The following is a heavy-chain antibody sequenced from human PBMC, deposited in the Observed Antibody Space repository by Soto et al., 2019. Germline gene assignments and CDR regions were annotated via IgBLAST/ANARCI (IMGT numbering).Heavy chain of an antibody. D-gene: IGHD3-22*01. V-gene: IGHV3-48*03. CDR1: GLTFSSYE. J-gene: IGHJ1*01. Sequence: LRLSCAASGLTFSSYEMNWVRQAPGKGLEWVSYISNSGGTIYYADSVKGRFTISRDNAKNSLYLQSNSLRAEDTAVYYCARGRYYYDSSGYYAPLGYFQHWGQGTLGTVSS. CDR2: ISNSGGTI. CDR3: ARGRYYYDSSGYYAPLGYFQH.